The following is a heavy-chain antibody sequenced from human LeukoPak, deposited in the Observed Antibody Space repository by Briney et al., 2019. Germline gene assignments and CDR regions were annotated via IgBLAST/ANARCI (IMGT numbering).Heavy chain of an antibody. CDR2: VHYSEKT. CDR1: GGSITNYF. CDR3: ARDRRWEQLHAFDI. D-gene: IGHD1-26*01. V-gene: IGHV4-59*01. Sequence: SGTLSLTCAASGGSITNYFWSWIRQPPGKGLEWIAYVHYSEKTNYILSLKNRLTISLDTSKNQFSLMLSSVTAADTAVYYCARDRRWEQLHAFDIWGKGTMVTVSS. J-gene: IGHJ3*02.